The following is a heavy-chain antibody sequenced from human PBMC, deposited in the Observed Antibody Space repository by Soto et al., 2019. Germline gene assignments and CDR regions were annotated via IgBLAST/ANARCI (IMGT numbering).Heavy chain of an antibody. J-gene: IGHJ3*02. D-gene: IGHD3-9*01. CDR1: GFTFDDYA. Sequence: PGGSLRLSCAASGFTFDDYAMHWVRQAPGKGLEWVSGISWNSGSIGYADSVKGRFTISRDNAKNSLYLQMNSLRAEDTALYYCAKDMDNPQITYYDILTATPGRAFDIWGQGTMVTVSS. CDR2: ISWNSGSI. CDR3: AKDMDNPQITYYDILTATPGRAFDI. V-gene: IGHV3-9*01.